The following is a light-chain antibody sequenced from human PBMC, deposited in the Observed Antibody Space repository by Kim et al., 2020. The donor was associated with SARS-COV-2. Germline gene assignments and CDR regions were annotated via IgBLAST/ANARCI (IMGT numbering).Light chain of an antibody. CDR1: QSISSSS. J-gene: IGKJ4*01. CDR3: QQYGSSPLT. CDR2: GAS. V-gene: IGKV3-20*01. Sequence: SPGERATLSCRASQSISSSSLAWYQQKPGQAPRLLIYGASSRATGIPDRFSGSGSGTDFTLTISRPEPEDFAVYYCQQYGSSPLTFGGGTKVDIK.